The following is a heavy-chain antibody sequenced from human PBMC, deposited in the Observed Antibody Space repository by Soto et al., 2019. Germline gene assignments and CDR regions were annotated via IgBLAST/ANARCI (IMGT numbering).Heavy chain of an antibody. CDR1: GFTFSGSA. D-gene: IGHD2-2*01. Sequence: GSLRLSCAASGFTFSGSAMHWVRQASGKGLEWVGRIRSKANSYATAYAASVKGRFTISRDDSKNTAYLQMNSLKTEDTAVYYCTSQLVVPVRNYYYGMDVWGQGTTVTVSS. CDR2: IRSKANSYAT. J-gene: IGHJ6*02. V-gene: IGHV3-73*01. CDR3: TSQLVVPVRNYYYGMDV.